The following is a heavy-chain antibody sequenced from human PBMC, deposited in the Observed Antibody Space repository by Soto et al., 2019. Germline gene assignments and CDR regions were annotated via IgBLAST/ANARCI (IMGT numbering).Heavy chain of an antibody. J-gene: IGHJ4*02. V-gene: IGHV1-18*01. Sequence: QVHLVQSGAEVKKPGASVKVSCKGSGYGFTTYGITWVRQAPGQGLEWMAWISAQNGNTNYAQKLQGRGTGTRDTSTSTAYMVLRSLRSDDTAVYYCARGRYGDYWGQGALVTVSP. CDR3: ARGRYGDY. D-gene: IGHD1-1*01. CDR1: GYGFTTYG. CDR2: ISAQNGNT.